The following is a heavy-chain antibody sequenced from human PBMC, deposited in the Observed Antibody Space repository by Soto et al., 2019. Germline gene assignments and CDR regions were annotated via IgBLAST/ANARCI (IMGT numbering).Heavy chain of an antibody. CDR3: ASSSGWGYRAFDY. V-gene: IGHV1-69*02. CDR1: GDTFNFYS. J-gene: IGHJ4*02. CDR2: VNPIVSMS. Sequence: QVQLVQSGAEVKRPGSSVKVSCKASGDTFNFYSINWVRQAPGLGLEWMGRVNPIVSMSNYAQKFQGRVTMTADDSTSTAYMELSILRSEDTAIYYCASSSGWGYRAFDYWGQGALVTVSS. D-gene: IGHD3-10*01.